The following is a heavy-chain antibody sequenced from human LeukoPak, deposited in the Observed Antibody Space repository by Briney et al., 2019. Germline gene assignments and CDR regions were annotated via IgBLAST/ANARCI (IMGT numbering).Heavy chain of an antibody. Sequence: PSETLSLTCTVSGGSISSISYYWGWIRQPPGRGLEWIGNIYYSGSTYYNPSLKSRVTISVDTSKNQFSPKLSSVTAADTAVYYCAKTSGTYPNYAFDIWGQGTLVTVSS. CDR2: IYYSGST. D-gene: IGHD1-26*01. CDR1: GGSISSISYY. V-gene: IGHV4-39*07. CDR3: AKTSGTYPNYAFDI. J-gene: IGHJ3*02.